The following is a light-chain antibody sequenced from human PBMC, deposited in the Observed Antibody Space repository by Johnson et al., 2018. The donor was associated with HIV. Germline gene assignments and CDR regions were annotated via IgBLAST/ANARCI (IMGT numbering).Light chain of an antibody. Sequence: QSVLTQPPSVSAAPGQKVTIACSGSSSNIGNNYVSWYQQLPGTAPKLLIYANNRRPSGIPDRFSGSKSGTSATLGITGLQTGAEADYYCGTLDSSLSAPYVFGTGTKVTVL. CDR3: GTLDSSLSAPYV. CDR2: ANN. CDR1: SSNIGNNY. J-gene: IGLJ1*01. V-gene: IGLV1-51*02.